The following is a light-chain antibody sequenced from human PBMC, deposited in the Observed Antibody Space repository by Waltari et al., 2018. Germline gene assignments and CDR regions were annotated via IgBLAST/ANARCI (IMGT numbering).Light chain of an antibody. CDR2: DVT. V-gene: IGLV2-11*01. J-gene: IGLJ2*01. Sequence: QSALTQPRSVSGSPGQSVTISCPGTSNDVGAYTYLSWYQQHPGKAPKPMIYDVTKRPSGISSRVSGSKSGITASLTISGLQAEDEADYYCCSYAGFSTLVFGGGTKLTVL. CDR3: CSYAGFSTLV. CDR1: SNDVGAYTY.